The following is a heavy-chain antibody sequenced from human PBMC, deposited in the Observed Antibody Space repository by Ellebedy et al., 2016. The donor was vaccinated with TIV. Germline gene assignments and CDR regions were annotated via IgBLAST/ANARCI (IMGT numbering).Heavy chain of an antibody. J-gene: IGHJ4*02. Sequence: GESLKISCAASGFTFSSYEMNWVRQAPGKGLEWVSYISDSASTIYYADSVKGRFTISRDNAKSSLYLQMSSLRAEDTAVYYCARDGYSSGWGLDYWGQGTLVTVSS. D-gene: IGHD6-19*01. CDR2: ISDSASTI. CDR3: ARDGYSSGWGLDY. CDR1: GFTFSSYE. V-gene: IGHV3-48*03.